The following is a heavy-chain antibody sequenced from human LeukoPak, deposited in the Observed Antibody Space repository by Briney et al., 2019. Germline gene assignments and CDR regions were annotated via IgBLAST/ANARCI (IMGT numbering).Heavy chain of an antibody. D-gene: IGHD1-1*01. J-gene: IGHJ4*02. CDR2: INTDGAKT. V-gene: IGHV3-23*01. CDR1: GFTFSNYG. CDR3: AKPYPTLTTSAVLDN. Sequence: PGGSLRLSCAASGFTFSNYGMSWVRQAPGKGLECVSSINTDGAKTYHEDSVKGRFSISRDNSKNTVYLQINTLRTDDAAIYYCAKPYPTLTTSAVLDNWGQGTLVTVSS.